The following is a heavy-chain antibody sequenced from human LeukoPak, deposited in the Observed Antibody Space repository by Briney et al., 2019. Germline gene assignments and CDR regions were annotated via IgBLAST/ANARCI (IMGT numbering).Heavy chain of an antibody. Sequence: GGSLRLSRAASGFTVSSNYMSWVRQAPGEGLEWVSVIYSGGSTYYADSVKGRFTISRDNSKNTLYLQMNSLRAEDTAVYYCARGDFGPDAFDIWGQGTMVTVSS. V-gene: IGHV3-53*01. J-gene: IGHJ3*02. D-gene: IGHD3-16*01. CDR2: IYSGGST. CDR1: GFTVSSNY. CDR3: ARGDFGPDAFDI.